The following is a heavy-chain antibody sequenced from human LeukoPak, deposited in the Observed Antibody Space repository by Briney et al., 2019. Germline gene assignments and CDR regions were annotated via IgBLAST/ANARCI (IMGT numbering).Heavy chain of an antibody. D-gene: IGHD6-6*01. Sequence: GGSLRLSCAASGFTFSSYSMNWVRQAPGKGLEWVSSISSSSSYIYYADSVKGRFTISRDNAKNSLYLQMNSLRAEDTAVYYCARDLEYSSSSALYNWFDPWGQGTLVTVSS. CDR1: GFTFSSYS. J-gene: IGHJ5*02. CDR2: ISSSSSYI. CDR3: ARDLEYSSSSALYNWFDP. V-gene: IGHV3-21*01.